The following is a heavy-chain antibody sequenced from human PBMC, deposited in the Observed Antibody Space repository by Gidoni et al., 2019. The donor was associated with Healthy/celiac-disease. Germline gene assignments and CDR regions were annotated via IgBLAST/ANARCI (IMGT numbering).Heavy chain of an antibody. CDR2: ISWNSGSI. V-gene: IGHV3-9*01. Sequence: EVQLVASGGGLVQPGRSLRLSCAASGFTFDDYAMHWVRQAPGKGLEWVSGISWNSGSIGYADSVKGRFTISIDNAKNSLYLQMNSLRAEDTALYYCAKDISPYSSSWVDYWGQGTLVTVSS. CDR3: AKDISPYSSSWVDY. J-gene: IGHJ4*02. CDR1: GFTFDDYA. D-gene: IGHD6-13*01.